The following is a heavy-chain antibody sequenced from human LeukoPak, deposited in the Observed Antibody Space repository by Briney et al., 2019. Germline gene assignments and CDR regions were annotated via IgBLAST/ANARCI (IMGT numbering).Heavy chain of an antibody. D-gene: IGHD6-19*01. CDR3: AGGYSSGWYRVDY. J-gene: IGHJ4*02. Sequence: SETLSLTCTVSGGSIRSYYWNWIRQPPGKGLEWIGYIYDSGSTNYNPSLKSRVTLSVDMSKNQFSLKLSSVTAADTAVYYCAGGYSSGWYRVDYWGQGTLVTVSS. V-gene: IGHV4-59*01. CDR2: IYDSGST. CDR1: GGSIRSYY.